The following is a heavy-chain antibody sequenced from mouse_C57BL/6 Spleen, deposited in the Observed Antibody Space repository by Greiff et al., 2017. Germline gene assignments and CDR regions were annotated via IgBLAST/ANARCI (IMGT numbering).Heavy chain of an antibody. CDR3: AIIYYDYDGYFDY. V-gene: IGHV1-47*01. CDR2: FHPYNDDT. CDR1: GYTFTTYP. Sequence: QVQLKESGAELVKPGASVKMSCKASGYTFTTYPIEWMKQNHGKSLEWIGNFHPYNDDTKYNEKFKGKATLTVEKSSSTVYLELSRLTSDDSAVYYCAIIYYDYDGYFDYWGQGTTLTVSS. D-gene: IGHD2-4*01. J-gene: IGHJ2*01.